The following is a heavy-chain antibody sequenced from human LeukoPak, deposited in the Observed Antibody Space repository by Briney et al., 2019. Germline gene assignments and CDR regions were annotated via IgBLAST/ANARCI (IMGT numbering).Heavy chain of an antibody. CDR3: ARSFDWLSNNWFDP. CDR1: GGSISSSSYY. V-gene: IGHV4-39*01. D-gene: IGHD3-9*01. CDR2: IYYSGST. Sequence: PSETLSLTCTVPGGSISSSSYYWGWIRQPPGKGLEWIGSIYYSGSTYYNPSLKSRVTISVDTSKNQFSLKLSSVTAADTAVYYCARSFDWLSNNWFDPWGQGTLVTVSS. J-gene: IGHJ5*02.